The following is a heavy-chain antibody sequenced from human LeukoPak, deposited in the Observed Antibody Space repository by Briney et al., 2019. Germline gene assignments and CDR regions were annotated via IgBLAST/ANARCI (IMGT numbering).Heavy chain of an antibody. CDR1: GGSISVYY. CDR3: ARGVYCSGDTCYYYYYYMDV. CDR2: IYTSGSP. J-gene: IGHJ6*03. D-gene: IGHD2-15*01. V-gene: IGHV4-4*07. Sequence: PSETLSLTCTVSGGSISVYYGSWTRHPAGGGREWIGRIYTSGSPNYNPSLKSRVTISLDRSKNQFSLRLSSVTAADTAVYYCARGVYCSGDTCYYYYYYMDVWGKGTTVTVSS.